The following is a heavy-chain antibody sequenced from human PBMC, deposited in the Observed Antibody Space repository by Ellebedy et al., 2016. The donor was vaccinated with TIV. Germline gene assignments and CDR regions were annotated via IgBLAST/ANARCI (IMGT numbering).Heavy chain of an antibody. D-gene: IGHD3-9*01. Sequence: GESLKISCAASGFPFSSFWMSWVRQAPGKGLEWVANTKEDGSEKYYVDSVRGRFTISRDNAKNSLYLQMNSLRAEDTAVYYCARDDWGPAGPWGQGTLVTVSS. J-gene: IGHJ5*02. CDR1: GFPFSSFW. CDR3: ARDDWGPAGP. CDR2: TKEDGSEK. V-gene: IGHV3-7*03.